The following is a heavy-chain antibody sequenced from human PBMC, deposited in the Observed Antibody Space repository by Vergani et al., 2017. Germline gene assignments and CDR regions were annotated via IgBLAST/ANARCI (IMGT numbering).Heavy chain of an antibody. D-gene: IGHD6-13*01. J-gene: IGHJ6*03. CDR2: IYYSGST. Sequence: QLQLQESDPGLVKPSETLSLTCTVSGGPIRRPFYYRGWTRQPPGKGLEWIGNIYYSGSTYYNPSLKSRVTISVDTSKNQFSLKLNPVTAAHTAVYYCARHKEQLVPGNYYYYYYMDVWGKGTTVTVSS. CDR3: ARHKEQLVPGNYYYYYYMDV. CDR1: GGPIRRPFYY. V-gene: IGHV4-39*01.